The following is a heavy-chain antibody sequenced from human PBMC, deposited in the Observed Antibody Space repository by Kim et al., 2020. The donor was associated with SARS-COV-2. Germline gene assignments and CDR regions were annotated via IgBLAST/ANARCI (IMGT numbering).Heavy chain of an antibody. CDR1: GFTFSSYA. V-gene: IGHV3-64D*06. Sequence: GGSLRLSCSASGFTFSSYAMHWVRQAPGKGLEYVSAISSNGGSTYYADSVKGRFTISRDNSKNTLYLQMSSLRAEDTAVYYCVKDVAYYDILTGYPMGGLYYFDYWGQGTLVTVSS. J-gene: IGHJ4*02. CDR3: VKDVAYYDILTGYPMGGLYYFDY. D-gene: IGHD3-9*01. CDR2: ISSNGGST.